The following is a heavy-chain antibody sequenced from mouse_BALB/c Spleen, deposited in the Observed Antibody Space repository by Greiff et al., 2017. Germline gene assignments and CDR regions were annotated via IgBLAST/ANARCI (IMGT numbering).Heavy chain of an antibody. D-gene: IGHD1-2*01. CDR1: GFTFSDYY. CDR2: ISDGGSYT. V-gene: IGHV5-4*02. J-gene: IGHJ1*01. Sequence: EVKLQESGGGLVKPGGSLKLSCAASGFTFSDYYMYWVRQTPEKRLEWVATISDGGSYTYYPDSVKGRFTISRDNAKNNLYRQMSSLKSEDTAMYYCARPTTARYFDVWGAGTTVTVSS. CDR3: ARPTTARYFDV.